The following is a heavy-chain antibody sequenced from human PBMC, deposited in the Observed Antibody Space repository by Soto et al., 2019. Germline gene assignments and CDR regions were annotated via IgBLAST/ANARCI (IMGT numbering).Heavy chain of an antibody. Sequence: QLQLQESGPGLVKPSETLSLTCYVSDDSINSDKYYWGWIRPPPGKGLEWIGSIYYRGNAYYNPSLQSQFSISRDKSRCQFALKVTSVTAADSAVYFCARLEGRATISYYVDFLGPGALVTVSS. V-gene: IGHV4-39*01. D-gene: IGHD5-12*01. J-gene: IGHJ4*02. CDR1: DDSINSDKYY. CDR2: IYYRGNA. CDR3: ARLEGRATISYYVDF.